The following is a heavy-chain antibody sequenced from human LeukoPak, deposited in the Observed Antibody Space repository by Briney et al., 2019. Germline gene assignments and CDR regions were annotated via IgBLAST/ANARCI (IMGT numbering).Heavy chain of an antibody. CDR2: INPNSGGT. CDR3: ARDHHMVRGVMLGY. Sequence: ASVKVSCKASGYTFTGYYMHWVRQAPGQGLEWMGWINPNSGGTNYAQKFQGRVTMTRDTSISTAYMELRSLRSDDTAVYYCARDHHMVRGVMLGYWGQGTLVTVSS. J-gene: IGHJ4*02. V-gene: IGHV1-2*02. D-gene: IGHD3-10*01. CDR1: GYTFTGYY.